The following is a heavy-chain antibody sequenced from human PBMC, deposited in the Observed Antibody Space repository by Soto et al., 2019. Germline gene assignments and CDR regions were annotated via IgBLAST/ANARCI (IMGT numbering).Heavy chain of an antibody. D-gene: IGHD3-3*01. V-gene: IGHV3-33*01. Sequence: PGGSLRLSCAASGFTFSSYCMHWVRQAPGKGLEWVAVIWYDGSNKYYADSVKGRFTISRDNSKNTLYLQMNSLRAEDTAVYYCARDHGRDFWSGYYHYYYYMDVWGKGTKVTVSS. CDR3: ARDHGRDFWSGYYHYYYYMDV. J-gene: IGHJ6*03. CDR1: GFTFSSYC. CDR2: IWYDGSNK.